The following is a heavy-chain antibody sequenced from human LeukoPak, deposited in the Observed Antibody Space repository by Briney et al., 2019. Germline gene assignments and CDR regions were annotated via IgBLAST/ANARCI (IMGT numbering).Heavy chain of an antibody. CDR2: ISGSGGST. Sequence: GGSLRLSCAASGFTFSSYGMSWVRQAPGKGLEWVSAISGSGGSTYYADSVKGRFTISRDNAKNSLYLQMNSLRAEDTAVYYCTRLAYYFDFWGQGTLVTVSS. CDR3: TRLAYYFDF. V-gene: IGHV3-23*01. CDR1: GFTFSSYG. J-gene: IGHJ4*02.